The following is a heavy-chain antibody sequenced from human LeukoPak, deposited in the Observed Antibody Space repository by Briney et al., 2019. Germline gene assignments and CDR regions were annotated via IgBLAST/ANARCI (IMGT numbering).Heavy chain of an antibody. J-gene: IGHJ5*02. CDR1: GYNFATYW. V-gene: IGHV5-51*01. CDR2: IYPGDSDT. D-gene: IGHD6-13*01. Sequence: GESLKISRKGSGYNFATYWIGWVRQMPGKGLEWMGIIYPGDSDTRYSPSFQGQVTISVDKSISTAYLQWSSLKASDTAMYYCARHARQQLDNWFDPWGQGTLVTVSS. CDR3: ARHARQQLDNWFDP.